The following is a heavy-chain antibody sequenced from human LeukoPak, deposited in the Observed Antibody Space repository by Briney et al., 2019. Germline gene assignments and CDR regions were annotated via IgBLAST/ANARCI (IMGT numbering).Heavy chain of an antibody. CDR2: ISGGGGRT. CDR1: GFMFNKYG. Sequence: SGGSLRLSCVASGFMFNKYGMSWVRQAPGKGLEWVSVISGGGGRTYYGDSVKGRFTISRDNSKNTVYLQMNSLRAEDTAVYYCAKDVRDIVVLIDTYMYWGQGTLVTVSP. J-gene: IGHJ4*02. CDR3: AKDVRDIVVLIDTYMY. V-gene: IGHV3-23*01. D-gene: IGHD2-21*01.